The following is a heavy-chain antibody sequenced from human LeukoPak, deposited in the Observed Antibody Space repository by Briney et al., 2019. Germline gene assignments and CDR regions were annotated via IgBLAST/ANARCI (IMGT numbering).Heavy chain of an antibody. J-gene: IGHJ4*02. Sequence: GGSLRLSCAASGFTLSNYWMNWFRQAPGKGLEWVANIKQDGSEKYYVDSVKGRFTISRDNAENSLYLQMNSLRAEDTAVYYCARGGSSYYDILTGSFDYWGQGTLVTVSS. CDR1: GFTLSNYW. CDR3: ARGGSSYYDILTGSFDY. V-gene: IGHV3-7*03. D-gene: IGHD3-9*01. CDR2: IKQDGSEK.